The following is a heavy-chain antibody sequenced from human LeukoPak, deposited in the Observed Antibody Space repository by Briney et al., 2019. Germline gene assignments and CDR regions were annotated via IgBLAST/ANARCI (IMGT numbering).Heavy chain of an antibody. CDR3: AKEGPGDYFDS. J-gene: IGHJ4*02. CDR2: ISGTSGRT. CDR1: GFTFSSYA. Sequence: GGSLRLSCAASGFTFSSYAMSWVRQAPGKGLEWVPTISGTSGRTYYADTVKGRFTISRDNSKNTLYLQMNSLRAEDTAVYYCAKEGPGDYFDSWGQGTLVTVSS. V-gene: IGHV3-23*01.